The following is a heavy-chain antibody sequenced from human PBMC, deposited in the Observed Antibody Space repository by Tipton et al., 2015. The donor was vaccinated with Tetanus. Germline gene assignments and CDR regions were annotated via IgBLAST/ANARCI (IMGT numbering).Heavy chain of an antibody. V-gene: IGHV3-30*04. CDR3: AREGGVYDSSGYYLIFDY. Sequence: SLRLSCAASGFTFSSYAMHCVRQAPGKGLEWVAVISYDGSNKYYADSVKGRFTISRDNSKNTPYLQMNSLRAEDTAVYYCAREGGVYDSSGYYLIFDYWGQGALVTVSS. CDR1: GFTFSSYA. J-gene: IGHJ4*02. D-gene: IGHD3-22*01. CDR2: ISYDGSNK.